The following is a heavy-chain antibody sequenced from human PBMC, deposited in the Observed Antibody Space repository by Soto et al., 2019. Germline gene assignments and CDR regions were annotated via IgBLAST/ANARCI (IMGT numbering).Heavy chain of an antibody. CDR2: INPNSGGT. J-gene: IGHJ6*02. Sequence: ASVKVSCKASGYTFTGYYMHWVRQAPGQGLEWMGWINPNSGGTNYAQKFQGRVTMTRDTSISTAYMELSRLRSGDTAVYYCARDRRQQVNDYYGMDVWGQGTTVTVSS. CDR1: GYTFTGYY. D-gene: IGHD6-13*01. CDR3: ARDRRQQVNDYYGMDV. V-gene: IGHV1-2*02.